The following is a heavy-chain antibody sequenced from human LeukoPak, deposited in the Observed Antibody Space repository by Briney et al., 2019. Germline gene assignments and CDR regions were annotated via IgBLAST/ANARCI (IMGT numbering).Heavy chain of an antibody. CDR2: ISSSSSYI. CDR3: ATSDSYQSGSYSY. Sequence: GGSLRLSCAASGFTFSSYSMNWVRQAPGKGVEWVSSISSSSSYIYYADSVKGRFTISRDNAKNSLYLQMNSLRAEDTAVYYCATSDSYQSGSYSYWGQGTLVTVSS. V-gene: IGHV3-21*01. D-gene: IGHD1-26*01. CDR1: GFTFSSYS. J-gene: IGHJ4*02.